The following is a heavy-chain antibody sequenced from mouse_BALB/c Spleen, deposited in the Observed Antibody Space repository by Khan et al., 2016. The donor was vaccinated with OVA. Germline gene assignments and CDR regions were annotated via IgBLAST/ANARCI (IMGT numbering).Heavy chain of an antibody. D-gene: IGHD1-1*01. CDR1: GFTFNTNA. Sequence: EVQLVETGGGLVQPKGSLKLSCAASGFTFNTNAMNWVHQAPGKGLEWVARIRSKSNNYATYYADSVKDRFTISRDDSQSMLYLQMNNLKTEDTAMYYCVSATRFAYWGQGTLVTVSA. V-gene: IGHV10S3*01. CDR3: VSATRFAY. J-gene: IGHJ3*01. CDR2: IRSKSNNYAT.